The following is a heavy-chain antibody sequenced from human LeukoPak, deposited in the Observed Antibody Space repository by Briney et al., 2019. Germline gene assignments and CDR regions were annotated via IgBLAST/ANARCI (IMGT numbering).Heavy chain of an antibody. J-gene: IGHJ3*02. CDR1: GYIFTSYH. D-gene: IGHD6-13*01. CDR3: ARDQSVRLLQTSSTYFKHVFAI. V-gene: IGHV1-18*04. Sequence: ASVKVSCKASGYIFTSYHMHWVRQAPGLGLEWMGWISAYNGNTNYAQKVQGRVTMTTDTSTSTAYMELRSLRFDDTAVYYCARDQSVRLLQTSSTYFKHVFAIWGQGSMVTVSS. CDR2: ISAYNGNT.